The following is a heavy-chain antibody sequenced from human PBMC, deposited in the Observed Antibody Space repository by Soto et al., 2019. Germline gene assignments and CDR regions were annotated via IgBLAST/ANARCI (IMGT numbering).Heavy chain of an antibody. CDR1: GFSLSNARMG. CDR2: IFSNDEK. J-gene: IGHJ4*02. V-gene: IGHV2-26*01. CDR3: ARIQPSDYGGPTWELPVFDY. Sequence: QVTLKESGPVLVKPTETLTLTCTVSGFSLSNARMGVSWIRQPPGKALEWLAHIFSNDEKSYSTSLKSRLTISKDTSKSQVVLTMTNMDPVDTATYYCARIQPSDYGGPTWELPVFDYWGQGTLVTVSS. D-gene: IGHD4-17*01.